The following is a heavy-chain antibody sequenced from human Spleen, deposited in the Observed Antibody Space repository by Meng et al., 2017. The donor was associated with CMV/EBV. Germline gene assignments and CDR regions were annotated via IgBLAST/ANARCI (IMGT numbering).Heavy chain of an antibody. D-gene: IGHD3-3*01. CDR3: ARGLLDRKVFGVVIVDAFDI. Sequence: SETLSLTCTVSGYSISSGYYWGWIRQPPGKGLEWIGSIYHSGSTYYNPSLKSRVTISVDTSKNQFSLKLSSVTAADTAVYYCARGLLDRKVFGVVIVDAFDIWGQGAMVTVSS. CDR1: GYSISSGYY. J-gene: IGHJ3*02. V-gene: IGHV4-38-2*02. CDR2: IYHSGST.